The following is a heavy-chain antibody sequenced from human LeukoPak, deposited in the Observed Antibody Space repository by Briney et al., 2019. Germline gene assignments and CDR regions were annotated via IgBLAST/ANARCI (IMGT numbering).Heavy chain of an antibody. D-gene: IGHD2-2*01. V-gene: IGHV1-46*01. Sequence: ASVKVSCKASGYTFTSYYTHWVRQAPGQGLEWMGIINPSGGSTSYAQKFQGRVTMTRDMSTSTVYMELSSLRSEDTAVYYCAREAYCSSTSCTDASADYWGQGTLVTVSS. CDR1: GYTFTSYY. CDR3: AREAYCSSTSCTDASADY. J-gene: IGHJ4*02. CDR2: INPSGGST.